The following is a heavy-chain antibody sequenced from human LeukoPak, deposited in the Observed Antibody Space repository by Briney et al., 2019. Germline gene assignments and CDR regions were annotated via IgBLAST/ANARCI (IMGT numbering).Heavy chain of an antibody. CDR3: TVPDYDILTGYRFDP. CDR2: ISYDGSNK. V-gene: IGHV3-30*03. J-gene: IGHJ5*02. Sequence: GGSLRLSCAASGFTFSSYGMHWVRQAPGKGLEWVAVISYDGSNKYYADSVKGRFTISRDNSKNTLYLQMNSLRAEDTAVYYCTVPDYDILTGYRFDPWGQGTLVTVSS. D-gene: IGHD3-9*01. CDR1: GFTFSSYG.